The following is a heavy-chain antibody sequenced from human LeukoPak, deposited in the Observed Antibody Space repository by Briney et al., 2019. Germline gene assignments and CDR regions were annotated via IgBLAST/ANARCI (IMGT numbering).Heavy chain of an antibody. CDR1: GXTFSSYG. CDR3: ARDPGVRWLVGFDY. V-gene: IGHV3-33*01. CDR2: VWYDGTNK. Sequence: PGGSLRLSCAASGXTFSSYGMHWVRQAPGEGLEWVADVWYDGTNKYYADSVKGRFTISRDNSKNTLYLQMNSLRAEDTAVYYCARDPGVRWLVGFDYWGQGTLVTVSS. J-gene: IGHJ4*02. D-gene: IGHD6-19*01.